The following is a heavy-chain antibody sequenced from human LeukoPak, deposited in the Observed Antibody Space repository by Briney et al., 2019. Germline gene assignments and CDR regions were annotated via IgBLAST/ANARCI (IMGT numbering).Heavy chain of an antibody. Sequence: GGSLRLSCAGSGFTFSSHWIGWVRQAPGKGLEWVSAISGSGGSTYYADSVKGRFTISRDNSKNTLYLQMNSLRAEDTAVYYCAKDRESSPGLPHLDYWGQGTLVTVSS. CDR2: ISGSGGST. CDR1: GFTFSSHW. D-gene: IGHD6-13*01. V-gene: IGHV3-23*01. CDR3: AKDRESSPGLPHLDY. J-gene: IGHJ4*02.